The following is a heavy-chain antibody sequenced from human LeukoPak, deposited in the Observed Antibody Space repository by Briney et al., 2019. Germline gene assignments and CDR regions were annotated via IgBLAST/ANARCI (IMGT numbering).Heavy chain of an antibody. CDR2: INEDETQK. D-gene: IGHD3-10*01. Sequence: GGSLTLSCAASGYIFSRHWMTWVMQAPGKGLEWVANINEDETQKYYVDSVKGRFSISRDNAKTSVYLQMDSLRADDTAIYYCTASSRFSGRSGSWGQGTLVTVSS. CDR1: GYIFSRHW. V-gene: IGHV3-7*01. CDR3: TASSRFSGRSGS. J-gene: IGHJ5*02.